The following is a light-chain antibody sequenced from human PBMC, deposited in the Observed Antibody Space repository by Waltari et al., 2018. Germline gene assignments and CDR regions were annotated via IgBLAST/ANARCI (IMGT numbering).Light chain of an antibody. V-gene: IGLV3-27*01. Sequence: SFQLTQPSSVPVSPRQTANTTCSGALLPEKYARWFQQKPGQAPVMLIYRDSERPSGVPERFSGSSSGPTVTLTISGAQDEDEADYYCYSASDDNLIFGGGTKLTVL. CDR1: LLPEKY. CDR2: RDS. J-gene: IGLJ2*01. CDR3: YSASDDNLI.